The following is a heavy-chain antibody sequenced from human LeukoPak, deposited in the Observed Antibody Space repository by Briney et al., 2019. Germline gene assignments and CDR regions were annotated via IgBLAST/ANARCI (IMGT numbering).Heavy chain of an antibody. J-gene: IGHJ4*02. V-gene: IGHV3-49*04. CDR2: IRSKAYGGTT. CDR3: TRDSMRFLEWLSTPDYFDY. CDR1: GFTFGDYA. D-gene: IGHD3-3*01. Sequence: PGRSLRLSCTASGFTFGDYAMSWVRQAPGKGLEWVGFIRSKAYGGTTEYAASVKGRFTISRDDSKMSAYLQMKSLKTEDTAVYYCTRDSMRFLEWLSTPDYFDYWGQGALVTVSS.